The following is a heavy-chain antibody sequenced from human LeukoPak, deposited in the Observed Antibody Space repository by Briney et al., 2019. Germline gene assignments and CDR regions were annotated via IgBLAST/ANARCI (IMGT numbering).Heavy chain of an antibody. Sequence: GGSLRLSRAASGFTFSSYAMNWVRQAPGKGLEWVSAICGSGGSTYYADSVKGRFTISRDNSKNTLYLQMNSLRAEDTAVYYCAKVGGSSWFDELFFVDYWGQGNLVTVSS. CDR2: ICGSGGST. D-gene: IGHD6-13*01. V-gene: IGHV3-23*01. CDR1: GFTFSSYA. J-gene: IGHJ4*02. CDR3: AKVGGSSWFDELFFVDY.